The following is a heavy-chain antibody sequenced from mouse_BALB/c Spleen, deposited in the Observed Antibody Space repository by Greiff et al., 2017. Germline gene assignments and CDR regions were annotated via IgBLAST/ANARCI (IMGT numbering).Heavy chain of an antibody. Sequence: EVMLVESGGGLVKPGGSLKLSCAASGFTFSSYAMSWVRQTPEKRLEWVATISSGGSYTYYPDSVKGRFTISRDNAKNTLYLQMSSLRSEDTAMYYCARRDGSSSNWYFDVWGEGTTVTVSS. D-gene: IGHD1-1*01. J-gene: IGHJ1*01. CDR3: ARRDGSSSNWYFDV. CDR1: GFTFSSYA. CDR2: ISSGGSYT. V-gene: IGHV5-9-1*01.